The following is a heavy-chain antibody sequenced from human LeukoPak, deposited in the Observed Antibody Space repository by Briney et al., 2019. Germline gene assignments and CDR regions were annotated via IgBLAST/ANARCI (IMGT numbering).Heavy chain of an antibody. V-gene: IGHV3-74*01. CDR2: INSDGSST. CDR3: AKDQGGGQDYDFWSGYFGYYYYGMDV. Sequence: GGSLRLSCAASGFTFSSYWMHWVRLAPGKGLVWVSRINSDGSSTSYADSVKGRFTISRDNAKNTLYLQMNSLRAEDTAVYYCAKDQGGGQDYDFWSGYFGYYYYGMDVWGQGTTVTVSS. CDR1: GFTFSSYW. D-gene: IGHD3-3*01. J-gene: IGHJ6*02.